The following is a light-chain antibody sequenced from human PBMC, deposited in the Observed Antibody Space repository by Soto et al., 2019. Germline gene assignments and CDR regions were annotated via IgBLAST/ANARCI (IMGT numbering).Light chain of an antibody. CDR1: ISNIGNNP. CDR2: TNS. J-gene: IGLJ1*01. Sequence: QSALAQPPSASGTPGQRVSVSCSGSISNIGNNPVNWYQRLPGRAPKLLIFTNSQRPSGVPDRVSGSKSGTSGSLAISGLQSEDEADYYCASWDDSLHAYVFGTGTKVTAL. CDR3: ASWDDSLHAYV. V-gene: IGLV1-44*01.